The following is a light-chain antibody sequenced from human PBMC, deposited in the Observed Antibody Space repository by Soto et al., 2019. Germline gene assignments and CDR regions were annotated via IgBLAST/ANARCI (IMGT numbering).Light chain of an antibody. CDR2: GAS. CDR1: QSVSSSY. CDR3: QQRSNWQIT. Sequence: EIVLTQSPVSLSLSPGERATLSCRASQSVSSSYLAWYQQKPGQAPRLLIYGASSRATGIPDRFSGSGPGTDFTLTISSLEPEDFAVYYCQQRSNWQITFGQGTRLEIK. V-gene: IGKV3D-20*02. J-gene: IGKJ5*01.